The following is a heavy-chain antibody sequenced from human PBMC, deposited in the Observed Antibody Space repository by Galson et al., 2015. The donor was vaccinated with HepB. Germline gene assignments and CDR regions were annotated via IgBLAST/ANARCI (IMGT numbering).Heavy chain of an antibody. V-gene: IGHV3-30-3*01. J-gene: IGHJ6*02. CDR1: GFTFSSYA. D-gene: IGHD6-13*01. Sequence: SLRLSCAASGFTFSSYAMHWGRQAPGKGLEWVAVISYDGSNKYYADSVKGRFTISRDNSKNTLYLQMNSLRAEDTAVYYCARELAAAGSYYGMDVWGRGTTVTVSS. CDR3: ARELAAAGSYYGMDV. CDR2: ISYDGSNK.